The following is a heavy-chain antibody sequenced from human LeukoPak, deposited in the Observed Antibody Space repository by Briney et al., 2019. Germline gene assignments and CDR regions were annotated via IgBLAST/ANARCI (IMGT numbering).Heavy chain of an antibody. CDR3: ARVVVVPAAPFDP. V-gene: IGHV4-31*03. D-gene: IGHD2-2*01. Sequence: PSETLSLTCTVSGGSISSGGYYWSWIRQHPGKGLEWIGYIYYSGSTYYNPSLKSRVTISVDTPKNQFSLKLSSVTAADTAVYYCARVVVVPAAPFDPWGQGTLVTVSS. J-gene: IGHJ5*02. CDR1: GGSISSGGYY. CDR2: IYYSGST.